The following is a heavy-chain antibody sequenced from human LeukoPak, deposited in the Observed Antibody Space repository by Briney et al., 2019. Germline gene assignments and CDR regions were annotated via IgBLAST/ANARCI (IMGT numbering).Heavy chain of an antibody. J-gene: IGHJ3*02. CDR2: IYTSGST. D-gene: IGHD3-16*02. V-gene: IGHV4-4*07. Sequence: RTSETLSLTCTVSGASMSTYYWSWIRQPAGKGLEWIGRIYTSGSTNYNPSLKSRVTISVDTSKNQFSLKLSSVTAADTAVYYCARARLGELSLIPSDAFDIWGQGTMVTVSS. CDR1: GASMSTYY. CDR3: ARARLGELSLIPSDAFDI.